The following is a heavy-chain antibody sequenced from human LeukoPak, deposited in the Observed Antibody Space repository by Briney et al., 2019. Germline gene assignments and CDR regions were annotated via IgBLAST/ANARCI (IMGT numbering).Heavy chain of an antibody. Sequence: GSLRLSCAASGFTFSSDGMHWVRQAPGKGLEWVAFIRYDGSNKYYADSVKGRFTISRDNSKNTLYLQMNSLRAEDTAVYYCARASSGNDAFDIWGQGTMVTVSS. CDR3: ARASSGNDAFDI. CDR2: IRYDGSNK. V-gene: IGHV3-30*02. J-gene: IGHJ3*02. CDR1: GFTFSSDG. D-gene: IGHD6-19*01.